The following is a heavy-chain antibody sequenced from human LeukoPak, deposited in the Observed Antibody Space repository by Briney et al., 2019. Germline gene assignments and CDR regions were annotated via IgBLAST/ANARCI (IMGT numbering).Heavy chain of an antibody. J-gene: IGHJ1*01. V-gene: IGHV3-30-3*01. CDR2: ISYDGSNK. CDR3: AVYCSSTNCQRTWGPPFEH. CDR1: GFTFSSYA. Sequence: GGSLRLSCTASGFTFSSYAMHWVRQAPGKGLEWVAVISYDGSNKYYADSVKGRFTVSRDNAKNSLYLQMNSLRAEDTAVYYCAVYCSSTNCQRTWGPPFEHWGQGVLVTVSS. D-gene: IGHD2-2*01.